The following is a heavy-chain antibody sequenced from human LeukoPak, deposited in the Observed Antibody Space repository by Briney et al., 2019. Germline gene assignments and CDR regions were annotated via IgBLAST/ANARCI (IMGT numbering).Heavy chain of an antibody. CDR2: IYYSGST. CDR3: ARQSMVRGVTDAFDI. V-gene: IGHV4-39*01. D-gene: IGHD3-10*01. J-gene: IGHJ3*02. CDR1: GXSISSSSDY. Sequence: SETLSLTWTVSGXSISSSSDYWGWIRQPPGKGLEWIGSIYYSGSTYYNPSLKSRVTISVDTSKNQFSLKLSSVTAADTAVYYCARQSMVRGVTDAFDIWGQGTMVTVSS.